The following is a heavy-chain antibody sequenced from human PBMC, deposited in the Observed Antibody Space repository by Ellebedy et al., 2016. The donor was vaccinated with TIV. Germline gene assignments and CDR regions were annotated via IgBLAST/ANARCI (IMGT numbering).Heavy chain of an antibody. J-gene: IGHJ5*01. Sequence: SETLSLTCSVSGDSIASGYYYWSWIRQYPGTGLEWIGYISESGATYYNPSLKSRLTMSVETSKNQFSLSLTSVTAADSALYFWAKEEYRNTFDSWGQGMLVTVSS. V-gene: IGHV4-31*03. CDR1: GDSIASGYYY. D-gene: IGHD4-11*01. CDR2: ISESGAT. CDR3: AKEEYRNTFDS.